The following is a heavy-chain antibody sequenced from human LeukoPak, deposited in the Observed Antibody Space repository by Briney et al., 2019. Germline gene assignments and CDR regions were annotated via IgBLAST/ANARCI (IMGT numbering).Heavy chain of an antibody. CDR2: IKSITDGGTT. CDR1: GFTFSNAW. V-gene: IGHV3-15*07. D-gene: IGHD3-22*01. J-gene: IGHJ4*02. Sequence: GGSLRLSCAASGFTFSNAWMNWVRQAPGKGLEWVGRIKSITDGGTTDYAAPVKGRFTISRDDSKNTLYLQMNSLKTEDTAVYYCTTVFHDSSGYWHYWGQGTLVTVSS. CDR3: TTVFHDSSGYWHY.